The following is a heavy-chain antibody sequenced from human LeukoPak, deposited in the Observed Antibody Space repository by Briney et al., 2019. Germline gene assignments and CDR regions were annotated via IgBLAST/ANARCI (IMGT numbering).Heavy chain of an antibody. CDR3: ARVDFWSGYIDY. CDR1: GGSFSGYY. J-gene: IGHJ4*02. D-gene: IGHD3-3*01. CDR2: INHSGST. V-gene: IGHV4-34*01. Sequence: PSGTLSLTCAVYGGSFSGYYWSWIRQPPGKGLEWIGEINHSGSTNYNPSLKSRVTISVDTSKNQFSLKLSSVTAADTAVYYCARVDFWSGYIDYWGQGTLVTVSS.